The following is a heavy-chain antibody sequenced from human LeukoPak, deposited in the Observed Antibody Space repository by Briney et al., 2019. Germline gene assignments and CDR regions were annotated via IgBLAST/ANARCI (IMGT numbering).Heavy chain of an antibody. CDR2: IYPGDSGT. Sequence: GGSPKISCKGSGYSFTSYWLGWGRPMPGEGLEGMGIIYPGDSGTRYSPSFEGHGTISPDKSLSTAYLQRSSPKAPDTAMYYCVRLPGGCDILTGLAGYFDYWGQGTLVTVSS. J-gene: IGHJ4*02. CDR1: GYSFTSYW. CDR3: VRLPGGCDILTGLAGYFDY. V-gene: IGHV5-51*01. D-gene: IGHD3-9*01.